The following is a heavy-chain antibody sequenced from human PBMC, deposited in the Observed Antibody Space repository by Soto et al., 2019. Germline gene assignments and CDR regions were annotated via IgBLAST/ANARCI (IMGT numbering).Heavy chain of an antibody. CDR3: AREPRDDYMISGGFDY. V-gene: IGHV3-11*01. Sequence: QVQLVESGGGLVKPGGSLRLSCVASGFTFSDYYMSWVRQAPGKGLEWVSYISSGGSVIYSADSMKGRFTISRDNAKNALYLQLNRMRAEDTAVYYCAREPRDDYMISGGFDYWGQGTLVTVSS. CDR2: ISSGGSVI. J-gene: IGHJ4*02. D-gene: IGHD4-4*01. CDR1: GFTFSDYY.